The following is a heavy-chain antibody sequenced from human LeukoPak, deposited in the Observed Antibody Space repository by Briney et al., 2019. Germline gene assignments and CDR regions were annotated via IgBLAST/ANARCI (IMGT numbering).Heavy chain of an antibody. CDR2: ISYDGSDK. D-gene: IGHD2-15*01. V-gene: IGHV3-30*18. CDR1: GFTFSSYG. Sequence: PGGSLRLSCAASGFTFSSYGIHWVRQAPGKGLEWVAVISYDGSDKYYVDSVKGRFSISRDNSKNTLYLQMNSLRAEDTAMYYCAKDRTHCSGGSCFDLDQWGQGTLVTVSS. CDR3: AKDRTHCSGGSCFDLDQ. J-gene: IGHJ4*02.